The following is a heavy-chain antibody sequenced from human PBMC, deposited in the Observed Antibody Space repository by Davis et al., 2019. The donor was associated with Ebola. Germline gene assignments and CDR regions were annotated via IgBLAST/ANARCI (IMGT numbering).Heavy chain of an antibody. CDR2: INHSGST. CDR1: GDSVRNGRYY. CDR3: ARDRGIRSGGWFDP. V-gene: IGHV4-34*01. D-gene: IGHD3-16*01. Sequence: MPGGSLRLSCTVSGDSVRNGRYYWSWIRQPPGKGLEWIGEINHSGSTNYNPSLKSRVTISVDTSKNQFSLKLSSVTAADTAVYYCARDRGIRSGGWFDPWGQGTLVTVSS. J-gene: IGHJ5*02.